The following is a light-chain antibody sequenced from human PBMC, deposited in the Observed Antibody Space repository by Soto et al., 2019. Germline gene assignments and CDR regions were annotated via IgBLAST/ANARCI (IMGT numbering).Light chain of an antibody. Sequence: EMLMTQSPATLSVSPGERATLSCRASQTVRTNLAWYQQKAGQAPRLLIYGASTRATGIPARFSGSGSGTEFTLTISSLQSEDVAIYYCQQFNNWPPAFGQGTKVEI. CDR3: QQFNNWPPA. CDR1: QTVRTN. CDR2: GAS. J-gene: IGKJ1*01. V-gene: IGKV3-15*01.